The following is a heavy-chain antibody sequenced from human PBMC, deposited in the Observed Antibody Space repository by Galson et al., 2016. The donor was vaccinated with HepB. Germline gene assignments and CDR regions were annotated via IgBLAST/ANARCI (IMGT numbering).Heavy chain of an antibody. CDR2: VDNSGDGT. D-gene: IGHD6-19*01. Sequence: SLRLSCAASGFTFRNYGMTWVRQAPGKGLEWVSIVDNSGDGTCYADSVKGRFTISRDNSKNTLYLQMNSLRAEDTAVYYCVKDGPANGWSDFEYWGQGSLVTVSS. J-gene: IGHJ4*02. CDR3: VKDGPANGWSDFEY. CDR1: GFTFRNYG. V-gene: IGHV3-23*01.